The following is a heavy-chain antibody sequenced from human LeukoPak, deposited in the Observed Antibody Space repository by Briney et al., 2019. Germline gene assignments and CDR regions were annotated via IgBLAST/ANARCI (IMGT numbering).Heavy chain of an antibody. D-gene: IGHD3-16*01. Sequence: PGGSLRLSCAASGFTFSNYAMNWVRQAPGKGLEWVSAISDSGDSTIYPDSVKGRFTISGDNSKNMLYLQMNSLRAEDTAVYYCAKGLGGIYPRSRVLDMWGQGTMVTVCS. CDR3: AKGLGGIYPRSRVLDM. V-gene: IGHV3-23*01. CDR2: ISDSGDST. J-gene: IGHJ3*02. CDR1: GFTFSNYA.